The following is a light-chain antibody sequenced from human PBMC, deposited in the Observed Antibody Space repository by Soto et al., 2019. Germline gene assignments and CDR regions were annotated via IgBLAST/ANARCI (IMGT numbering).Light chain of an antibody. CDR2: RAS. CDR3: QQYDSSVYT. V-gene: IGKV1-5*03. J-gene: IGKJ2*01. CDR1: QSISSW. Sequence: DIQMTQSPSTLSASVGDRVTITCRASQSISSWLAWYQQKPGKAPKLLLYRASRLGNGVPSRFSGSGSGTEFTLTISSLQPDDFATYYYQQYDSSVYTFGQGTKLEIK.